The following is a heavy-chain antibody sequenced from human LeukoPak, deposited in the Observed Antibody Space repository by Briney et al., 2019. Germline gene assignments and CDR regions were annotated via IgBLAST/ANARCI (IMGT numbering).Heavy chain of an antibody. CDR2: IHYDGARS. Sequence: GGSPRLSCAASGFTFSGYGMHWVRQAPGKGLEWVAFIHYDGARSYYADSVKGRFTISRDNSRNTLYLQMNSLRPEDTAVYYCAKDPRSMRYWGQGTLVTVSS. V-gene: IGHV3-30*02. CDR1: GFTFSGYG. J-gene: IGHJ4*02. CDR3: AKDPRSMRY.